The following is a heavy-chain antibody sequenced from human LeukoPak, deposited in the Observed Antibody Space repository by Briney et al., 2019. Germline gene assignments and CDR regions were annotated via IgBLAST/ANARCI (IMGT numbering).Heavy chain of an antibody. V-gene: IGHV1-8*03. Sequence: ASVKVSCKASGYTFTSHDINWVRQATGQGLEWMGWMNPNSGNTGYAQKFQGRVTITRNTSISTAYMELSSLRSEDTAVYYCARAANYYGSGSYFYWGQGTLVTVSS. J-gene: IGHJ4*02. D-gene: IGHD3-10*01. CDR1: GYTFTSHD. CDR2: MNPNSGNT. CDR3: ARAANYYGSGSYFY.